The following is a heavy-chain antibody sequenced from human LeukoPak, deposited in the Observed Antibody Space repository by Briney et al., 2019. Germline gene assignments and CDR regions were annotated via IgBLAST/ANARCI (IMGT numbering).Heavy chain of an antibody. CDR2: IIPIFGTA. V-gene: IGHV1-69*06. Sequence: SVKVSCKASGGTFSSYAISWVRQAPGQGLEWMGGIIPIFGTANYAQKFQGRVTFTADKSTRTAYMELSSLRSEDTAVYYCARVPTYEWNYATRYYYYMDVWGKGTTVTVSS. CDR1: GGTFSSYA. CDR3: ARVPTYEWNYATRYYYYMDV. D-gene: IGHD1-7*01. J-gene: IGHJ6*03.